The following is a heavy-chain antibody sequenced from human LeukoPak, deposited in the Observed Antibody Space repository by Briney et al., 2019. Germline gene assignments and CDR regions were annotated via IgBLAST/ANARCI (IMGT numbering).Heavy chain of an antibody. CDR1: GYSFSSHW. V-gene: IGHV5-51*01. J-gene: IGHJ6*02. D-gene: IGHD2-15*01. CDR3: ARVQWRWLTNYYYGMDI. CDR2: MYPGDSDT. Sequence: GESLKISCKGSGYSFSSHWIGWVRQMPGKGLELMGIMYPGDSDTRYSPSFQGQVTISADKSISTAYLHWSSLKASDTAMYYCARVQWRWLTNYYYGMDIWGQGTTVTVSS.